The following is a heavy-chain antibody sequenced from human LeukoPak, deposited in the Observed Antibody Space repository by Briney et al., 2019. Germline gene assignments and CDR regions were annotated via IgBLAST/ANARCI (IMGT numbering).Heavy chain of an antibody. J-gene: IGHJ4*02. Sequence: GGSLRLSCAASGFTFSSYVMHWVRQAPGKGLEWVAVISYDGSNKYYADSVKGRFTISRDNSKNTLYLQMNSLRAEDTAVYYCARDYWDYYGSGSYYFVGYWGQGTLVTVSS. D-gene: IGHD3-10*01. CDR3: ARDYWDYYGSGSYYFVGY. V-gene: IGHV3-30*04. CDR1: GFTFSSYV. CDR2: ISYDGSNK.